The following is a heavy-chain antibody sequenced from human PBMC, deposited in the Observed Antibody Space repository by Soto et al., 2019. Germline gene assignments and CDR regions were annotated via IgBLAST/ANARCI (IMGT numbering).Heavy chain of an antibody. V-gene: IGHV3-33*01. Sequence: GGSLRLSCAASGFTFSSYGMHWVRQAPGKGLEWVAVIWYDGSNKYYADSVKGRFTISRDNSKNTLYLQMNSLRAEDTAVYYCASLVKDCSSTSCYLGAFDIWGQGTMVTVS. J-gene: IGHJ3*02. CDR3: ASLVKDCSSTSCYLGAFDI. D-gene: IGHD2-2*01. CDR1: GFTFSSYG. CDR2: IWYDGSNK.